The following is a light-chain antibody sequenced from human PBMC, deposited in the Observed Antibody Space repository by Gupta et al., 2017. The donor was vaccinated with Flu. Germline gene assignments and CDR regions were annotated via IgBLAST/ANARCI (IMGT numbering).Light chain of an antibody. Sequence: PSTLSASLGARVTITCRASQNIDAWLAWYQQRPGKAPSLLIYKASTLQSGVPSRFSGSGSGTEFTLAISSLQPDDLATHYCQQENNYPWTFGQGTKV. CDR3: QQENNYPWT. CDR2: KAS. J-gene: IGKJ1*01. CDR1: QNIDAW. V-gene: IGKV1-5*03.